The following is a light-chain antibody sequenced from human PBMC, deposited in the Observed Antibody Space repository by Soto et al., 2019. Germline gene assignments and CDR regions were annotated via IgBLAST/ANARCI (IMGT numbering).Light chain of an antibody. V-gene: IGKV3-20*01. CDR3: QQYGASPRT. J-gene: IGKJ1*01. CDR1: PSVNSNY. Sequence: EIVLTQSPATLSLSLGERATLSCRASPSVNSNYVAWYQQKPGQAPRLLFFGASARASGVPDRFSGSGSGTDFTLTIRRLEPEDFAVYYCQQYGASPRTFGQGTKVDI. CDR2: GAS.